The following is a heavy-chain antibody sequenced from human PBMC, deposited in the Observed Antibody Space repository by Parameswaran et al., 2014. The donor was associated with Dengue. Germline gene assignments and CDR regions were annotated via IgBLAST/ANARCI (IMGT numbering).Heavy chain of an antibody. CDR2: INPSGGST. CDR3: ARESREVGAYYYYGMDV. Sequence: WVRQAPGQGLEWMGIINPSGGSTSYAQKFQGRVTMTRDTSTSTVYMELSSLRSEDTAVYYCARESREVGAYYYYGMDVWGQGTTVTVSS. V-gene: IGHV1-46*01. D-gene: IGHD1-26*01. J-gene: IGHJ6*02.